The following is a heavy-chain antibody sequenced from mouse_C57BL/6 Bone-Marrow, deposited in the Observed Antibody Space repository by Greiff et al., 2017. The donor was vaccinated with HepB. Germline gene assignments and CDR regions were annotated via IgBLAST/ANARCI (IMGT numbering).Heavy chain of an antibody. CDR1: GYTFTSYT. V-gene: IGHV1-4*01. D-gene: IGHD2-4*01. Sequence: VQLQQSGAELARPGASVKMSCKASGYTFTSYTMHWVKQRPGQGLEWIGYINPSSGYTKYNQKFKDKATLTADKSSSTAYMQLSSLTSEDSAVYYCEKRCDYDPFDYWGQGTTLTVSS. CDR3: EKRCDYDPFDY. CDR2: INPSSGYT. J-gene: IGHJ2*01.